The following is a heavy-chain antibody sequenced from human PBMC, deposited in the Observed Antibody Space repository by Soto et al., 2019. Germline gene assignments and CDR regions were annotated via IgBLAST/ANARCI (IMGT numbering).Heavy chain of an antibody. CDR3: ARDYLGYCSGGSCYPDY. CDR1: GYTFTSYG. D-gene: IGHD2-15*01. CDR2: ISAYNGNT. J-gene: IGHJ4*02. V-gene: IGHV1-18*01. Sequence: QVQLVQSGAEVKKPGASVKVSCKASGYTFTSYGISWVRQVPGQGLEWMGWISAYNGNTNYAQKLQGRVTMTTDTSTSTAYMELRSLRSDDTAVYYCARDYLGYCSGGSCYPDYWGQGTLVTVSS.